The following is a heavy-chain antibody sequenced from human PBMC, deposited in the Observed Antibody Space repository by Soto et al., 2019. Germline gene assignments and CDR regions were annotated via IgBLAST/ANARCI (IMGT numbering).Heavy chain of an antibody. D-gene: IGHD1-26*01. CDR3: ARGDRGAFDL. J-gene: IGHJ3*01. CDR1: GFTFSYYW. V-gene: IGHV3-74*01. CDR2: IHSDGSST. Sequence: EVQLVESGGVLVRPGGSLRLSCAASGFTFSYYWMHWVRQAPGKGLVWVSRIHSDGSSTTYADFVKGRLIISRDNARNTVDLQMNSVRVEDTAVYYCARGDRGAFDLWGQGTVVTFSS.